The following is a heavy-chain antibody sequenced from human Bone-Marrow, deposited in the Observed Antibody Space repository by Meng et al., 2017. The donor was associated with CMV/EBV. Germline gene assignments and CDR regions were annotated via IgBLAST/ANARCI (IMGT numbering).Heavy chain of an antibody. CDR2: IIPILGIA. CDR1: GGTFSSYT. Sequence: SVKVSCKASGGTFSSYTISWVRQAPGQGLEWMGRIIPILGIANYAQKFQGRVTITADKSTSTAYMELSSLRSEDMAVYYCASITGTTSNWFDPWGQGTLVTVSS. D-gene: IGHD1-7*01. V-gene: IGHV1-69*02. J-gene: IGHJ5*02. CDR3: ASITGTTSNWFDP.